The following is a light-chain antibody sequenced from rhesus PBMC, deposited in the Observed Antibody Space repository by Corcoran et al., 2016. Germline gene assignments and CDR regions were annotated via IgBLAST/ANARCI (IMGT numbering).Light chain of an antibody. CDR2: KAS. Sequence: DIQMTQSPSSLSASVGDKVTITCRASQGISSWLAWYQQKPGNAPKLLIYKASSLQSGVPSRFIGRGSGTDCTLTISSLQPEDFATYYCLQYSSSPYSFGQGTKVEIK. CDR1: QGISSW. J-gene: IGKJ2*01. V-gene: IGKV1-22*01. CDR3: LQYSSSPYS.